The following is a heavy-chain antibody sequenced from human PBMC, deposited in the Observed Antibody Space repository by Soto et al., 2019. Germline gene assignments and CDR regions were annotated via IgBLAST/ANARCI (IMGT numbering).Heavy chain of an antibody. J-gene: IGHJ6*02. CDR1: GFTFSSYS. CDR3: ASSALVPQRYLIAVAGLLKDFYGMDV. D-gene: IGHD6-19*01. CDR2: ISSSSSYI. V-gene: IGHV3-21*01. Sequence: EVQLVESGGGLVKPGGSLRLSCAASGFTFSSYSMNWVRQAPGKGLEWVSSISSSSSYIYYADSVKGRFTISRDNAKNSLYLQMNSLRAEDTAVYYCASSALVPQRYLIAVAGLLKDFYGMDVWGQGTTVTVSS.